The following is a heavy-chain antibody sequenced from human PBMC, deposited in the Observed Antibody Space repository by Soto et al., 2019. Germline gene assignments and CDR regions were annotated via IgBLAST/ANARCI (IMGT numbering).Heavy chain of an antibody. V-gene: IGHV1-18*01. D-gene: IGHD2-15*01. Sequence: QGQVVQSGAEVKKPWASVQVACKASGYTFSTFGMSWVRQAPGQGLEWMGWISVEKGDTNSAQKFQDRVTMNTDTSTGTAYMELRSLTSDDTAVYYCARCYCSVGSCFTCWHFDLWGRGTLVTVSS. CDR1: GYTFSTFG. J-gene: IGHJ2*01. CDR2: ISVEKGDT. CDR3: ARCYCSVGSCFTCWHFDL.